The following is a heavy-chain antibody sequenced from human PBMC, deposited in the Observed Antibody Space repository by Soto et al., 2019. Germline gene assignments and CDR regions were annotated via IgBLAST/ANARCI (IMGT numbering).Heavy chain of an antibody. J-gene: IGHJ4*02. CDR3: ARGRYGDY. CDR2: ISAHNGNT. D-gene: IGHD1-1*01. V-gene: IGHV1-18*01. Sequence: QIHLVQSGAEVKKPGASVKVSCKGSGYGFTTYGITWVRQAPGQGLEWMAWISAHNGNTNYAQKLQGRVTVTRDTSTSTAYMELRSLRPDDTAVDYCARGRYGDYWGQGALVTVSS. CDR1: GYGFTTYG.